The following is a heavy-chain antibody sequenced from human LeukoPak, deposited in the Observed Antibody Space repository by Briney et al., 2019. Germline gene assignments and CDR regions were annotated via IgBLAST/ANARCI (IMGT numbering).Heavy chain of an antibody. Sequence: GASVKVSCKAPGYTFTGYYMHWVRQAPGQGLEWMGWINPNSGGTNYAQKFQGRVTMTRDTSISTAYMELSRLRSDDTAVYYCASLIAAAGTPAGYWGQGTLVTVSS. CDR2: INPNSGGT. CDR3: ASLIAAAGTPAGY. D-gene: IGHD6-13*01. V-gene: IGHV1-2*02. J-gene: IGHJ4*02. CDR1: GYTFTGYY.